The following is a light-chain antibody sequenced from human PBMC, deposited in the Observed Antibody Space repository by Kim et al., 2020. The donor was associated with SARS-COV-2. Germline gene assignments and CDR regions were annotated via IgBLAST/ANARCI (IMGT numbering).Light chain of an antibody. CDR3: QQYGSSLIT. CDR1: QSVSSSY. CDR2: GAS. J-gene: IGKJ5*01. V-gene: IGKV3-20*01. Sequence: SPGERATPSCRASQSVSSSYLAWDQQKPGQAPRLLIYGASSRATGIPDRFSGSGSGTDFTLTISRLEPEDFAVYYCQQYGSSLITFGQGTRLEIK.